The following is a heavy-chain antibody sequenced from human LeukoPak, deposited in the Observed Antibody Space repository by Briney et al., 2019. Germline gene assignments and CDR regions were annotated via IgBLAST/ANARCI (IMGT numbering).Heavy chain of an antibody. CDR3: ARGGISWVYYGMDV. V-gene: IGHV3-30*04. J-gene: IGHJ6*04. Sequence: GRSLRLSCAASGFTFSSCAMLWVRQAPGKGLEWVAVISYDGSNKYYADSVKGRFTISRDNSKNTLYLQMNSLRAEDTAVYYCARGGISWVYYGMDVWGKGTTVTVSS. D-gene: IGHD3-16*02. CDR2: ISYDGSNK. CDR1: GFTFSSCA.